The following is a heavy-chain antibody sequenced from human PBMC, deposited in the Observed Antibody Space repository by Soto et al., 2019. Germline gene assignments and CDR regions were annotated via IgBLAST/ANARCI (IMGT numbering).Heavy chain of an antibody. J-gene: IGHJ5*02. CDR1: GGSISSGDYY. D-gene: IGHD5-12*01. CDR3: ARALPKDPWLRLGWFDP. CDR2: IYYSGST. Sequence: QVQLQESGPGLVKPSQTLSLTCTVSGGSISSGDYYWSWIRQPPGKGLEWIGYIYYSGSTYYNPSLKSRVTISVDTSKNQFSLKLSSVTAADTAVYYCARALPKDPWLRLGWFDPWGQGTLVTVSS. V-gene: IGHV4-30-4*01.